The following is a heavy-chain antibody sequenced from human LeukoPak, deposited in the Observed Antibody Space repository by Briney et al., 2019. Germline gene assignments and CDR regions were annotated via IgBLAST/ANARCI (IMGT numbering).Heavy chain of an antibody. CDR1: GFTFSSYA. J-gene: IGHJ6*03. CDR2: ISGSGGST. D-gene: IGHD3-3*01. Sequence: GGPLRLSCAASGFTFSSYAMSWVRQAPGKGLEWVSAISGSGGSTYYADSVKGRFTIPRDNSKNTLYLQMNSLRAEDTAVYYCAKGYYDFWSGYSRSYYYMDVWGKGTTVTVSS. V-gene: IGHV3-23*01. CDR3: AKGYYDFWSGYSRSYYYMDV.